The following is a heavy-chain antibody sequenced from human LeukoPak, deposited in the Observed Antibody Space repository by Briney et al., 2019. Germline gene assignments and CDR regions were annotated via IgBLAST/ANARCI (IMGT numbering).Heavy chain of an antibody. Sequence: ASVKVSCKASGYTFTGYYMHWVRQAPGQGLEWMGWINPNSGGTNYAQKFQGRVTMTRDTSISTAYMELSRLRSDDTAAYYCARVSCSGGSCYLPLNWFDPWGQGTLVTVSS. V-gene: IGHV1-2*02. CDR3: ARVSCSGGSCYLPLNWFDP. CDR2: INPNSGGT. CDR1: GYTFTGYY. J-gene: IGHJ5*02. D-gene: IGHD2-15*01.